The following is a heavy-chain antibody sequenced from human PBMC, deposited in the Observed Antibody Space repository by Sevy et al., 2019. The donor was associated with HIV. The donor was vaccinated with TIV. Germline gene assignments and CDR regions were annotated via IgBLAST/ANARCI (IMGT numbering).Heavy chain of an antibody. V-gene: IGHV3-23*01. D-gene: IGHD1-26*01. CDR2: ISGSGGST. CDR3: AKDVVGATTFWDY. J-gene: IGHJ4*02. CDR1: GFTFSSYA. Sequence: GGSLSLSCAASGFTFSSYAMSWVRQAPGKGLEWVSAISGSGGSTYYADSVKGRFTISRDNSKNTLYLQMNSLRAEDTAVYYCAKDVVGATTFWDYWGQGTLVTVSS.